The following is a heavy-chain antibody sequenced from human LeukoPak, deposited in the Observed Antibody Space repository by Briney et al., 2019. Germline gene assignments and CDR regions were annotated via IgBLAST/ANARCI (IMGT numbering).Heavy chain of an antibody. CDR2: IKSKTDGGTT. Sequence: GGSPRLSCSCAASVFSFSNAWVTWVRQVPGKGLEWVGRIKSKTDGGTTDYAAPVKGRFTISRDNSEDTLYLQMNSLKTEDTAVYYCAAVDFDYWGQGTLVTVSS. J-gene: IGHJ4*02. CDR1: VFSFSNAW. CDR3: AAVDFDY. D-gene: IGHD4-23*01. V-gene: IGHV3-15*01.